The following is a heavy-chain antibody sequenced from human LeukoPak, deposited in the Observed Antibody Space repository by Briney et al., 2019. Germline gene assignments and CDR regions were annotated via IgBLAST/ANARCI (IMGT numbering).Heavy chain of an antibody. D-gene: IGHD2-15*01. J-gene: IGHJ4*02. CDR1: GGTFCSYA. V-gene: IGHV1-69*04. CDR3: ARGTEGYCSGGSCYSSGN. CDR2: IIPILGIA. Sequence: GSSVKVSRKASGGTFCSYAISWVRQAPGQGLKWMGRIIPILGIANYAQKFQGRVTITADKSTSTAYMELSSLRSEDTAVYYCARGTEGYCSGGSCYSSGNWGQGTLVTVSS.